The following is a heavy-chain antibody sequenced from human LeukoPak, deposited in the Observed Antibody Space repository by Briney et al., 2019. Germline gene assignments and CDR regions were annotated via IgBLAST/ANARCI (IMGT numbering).Heavy chain of an antibody. J-gene: IGHJ4*02. CDR1: GFTFSSYS. Sequence: GGSLRLSCAASGFTFSSYSMNWVRQAPGKGLEWVSYINHDAKFIYYADSVKGRFTISRDNARNSLYLQMNSLRDEDTAVYYCARDNDWAFRYWGQGTLVTVSS. CDR2: INHDAKFI. D-gene: IGHD3-9*01. V-gene: IGHV3-48*02. CDR3: ARDNDWAFRY.